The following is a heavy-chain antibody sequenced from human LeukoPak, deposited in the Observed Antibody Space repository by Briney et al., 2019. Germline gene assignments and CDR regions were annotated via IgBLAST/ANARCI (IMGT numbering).Heavy chain of an antibody. Sequence: SEIMSLTCTVSGDSIRCDYWSWIRQPPGKGPEWIGYIHYSGTSNYNPSLKSRVSISADTSKNQFSLKLSSVTAADSAVYFCARDRSAREGFDLWGQGTLVIVSS. D-gene: IGHD6-19*01. J-gene: IGHJ4*02. CDR1: GDSIRCDY. CDR2: IHYSGTS. V-gene: IGHV4-59*01. CDR3: ARDRSAREGFDL.